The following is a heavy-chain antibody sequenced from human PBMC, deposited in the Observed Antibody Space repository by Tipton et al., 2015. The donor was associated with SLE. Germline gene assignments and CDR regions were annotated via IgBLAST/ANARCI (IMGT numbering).Heavy chain of an antibody. V-gene: IGHV3-30*02. CDR2: IRFDGSNK. J-gene: IGHJ3*02. D-gene: IGHD1-26*01. CDR1: GFTFSSYG. Sequence: SLRLSCAASGFTFSSYGMHWVRQAPGKGLEWVAFIRFDGSNKYYADSVKGRFTISRDNSKNTLYLQMNSLRAEDTAVYYCAKGRGSYYTDAFDIWGQGTMVTVSS. CDR3: AKGRGSYYTDAFDI.